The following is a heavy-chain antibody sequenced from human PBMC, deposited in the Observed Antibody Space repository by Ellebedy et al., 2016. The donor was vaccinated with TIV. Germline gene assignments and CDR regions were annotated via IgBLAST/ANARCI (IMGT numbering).Heavy chain of an antibody. CDR3: ARERNYYFDL. V-gene: IGHV3-72*01. D-gene: IGHD1-7*01. CDR1: GLTFSDHY. J-gene: IGHJ2*01. Sequence: GESLKISCSVSGLTFSDHYVNWVRQAPGKGLEWVGFIRSKAYGGTTEYAASVRGRFTISRGDSKNSLYLQMNSLKTEDTAVYYCARERNYYFDLWGRGTLVTVSS. CDR2: IRSKAYGGTT.